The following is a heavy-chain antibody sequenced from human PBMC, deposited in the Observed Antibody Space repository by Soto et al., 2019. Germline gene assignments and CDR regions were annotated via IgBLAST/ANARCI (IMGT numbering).Heavy chain of an antibody. CDR3: AHRPGFSMAFDY. J-gene: IGHJ4*02. D-gene: IGHD3-10*01. CDR1: GFSLITYGVG. V-gene: IGHV2-5*02. CDR2: IYWDDDT. Sequence: DSGPTLVNPTETLTLTCAFSGFSLITYGVGVGWIRQPPGKALEWLAIIYWDDDTRFSPSLSSRLAITKDTSKSQVVLTMTHMDPVDTATYYCAHRPGFSMAFDYWGPGSLVTVSS.